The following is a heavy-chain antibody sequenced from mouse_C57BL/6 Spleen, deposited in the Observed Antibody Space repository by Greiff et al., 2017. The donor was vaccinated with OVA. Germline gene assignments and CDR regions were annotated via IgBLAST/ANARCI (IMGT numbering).Heavy chain of an antibody. J-gene: IGHJ1*03. CDR2: IDPSDSET. CDR1: GYTFTSYW. CDR3: AISIYYGYDGGLYV. Sequence: QVQLQQPGAELVRPGSSVKLSCKASGYTFTSYWMHWVKQRPIQGLEWIGNIDPSDSETHYNQKFKDKATLTVDKSSSTAYMQLSSLTSEDSAVYYCAISIYYGYDGGLYVWGTGTTVTVSS. V-gene: IGHV1-52*01. D-gene: IGHD2-2*01.